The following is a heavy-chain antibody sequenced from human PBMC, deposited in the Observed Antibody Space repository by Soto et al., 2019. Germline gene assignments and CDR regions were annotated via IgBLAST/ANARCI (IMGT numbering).Heavy chain of an antibody. V-gene: IGHV4-59*01. D-gene: IGHD3-3*01. CDR1: GGSISSYY. CDR3: ARSYYDFWSGYYHSAY. Sequence: PSETLSLTCTVSGGSISSYYWSWIRQPPGKGLEWIGYIYYSGSTNYNPSLKSRVTISVDTSKNQFSLKLSSVTAADTAVYYCARSYYDFWSGYYHSAYWAQGTLVTVSS. J-gene: IGHJ4*02. CDR2: IYYSGST.